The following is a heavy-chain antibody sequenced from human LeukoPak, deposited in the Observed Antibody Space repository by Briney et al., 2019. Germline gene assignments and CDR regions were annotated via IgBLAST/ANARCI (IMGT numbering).Heavy chain of an antibody. CDR1: GFTFSSYA. D-gene: IGHD3-22*01. V-gene: IGHV3-30-3*01. CDR3: ARDFRPRYYYDSSGYWSWFDP. CDR2: ISYDGSNK. Sequence: GRSLRLSCAASGFTFSSYAMHWVRQAPGKRLEWVAVISYDGSNKYYADSVKGRFTISRDNSKNTLYLQMNSLRAEDAAVYYCARDFRPRYYYDSSGYWSWFDPWGQGTLVTVSS. J-gene: IGHJ5*02.